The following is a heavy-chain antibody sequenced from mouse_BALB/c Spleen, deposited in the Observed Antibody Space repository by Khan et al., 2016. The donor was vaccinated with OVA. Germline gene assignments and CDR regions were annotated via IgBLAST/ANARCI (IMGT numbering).Heavy chain of an antibody. CDR3: AIQPGSYEGSAMDY. V-gene: IGHV5-6*01. D-gene: IGHD2-3*01. Sequence: MQLEESGGDLVKPGGSLKLSCAASGFTFSSYGMSWVRQTPDKRLAWVATISSGGSYTYYPDNLKGRFTISRANAKNTLYLQMSSLKSEDTAMYYCAIQPGSYEGSAMDYWGQGTSVTVSS. CDR1: GFTFSSYG. CDR2: ISSGGSYT. J-gene: IGHJ4*01.